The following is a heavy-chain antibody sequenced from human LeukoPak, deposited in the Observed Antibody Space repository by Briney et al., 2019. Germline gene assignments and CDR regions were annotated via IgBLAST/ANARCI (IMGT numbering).Heavy chain of an antibody. V-gene: IGHV1-69*05. J-gene: IGHJ4*02. CDR2: IISISGSP. Sequence: GASVKVSCRASGFAFNNYGFSWVRQAPGQGLEWMGGIISISGSPNYAQGFQGRVTFTTDESTSTAYMELRSLTSEDTAVYYCAGDFQAARLHMFEFWGQGSLVTVSS. D-gene: IGHD6-6*01. CDR1: GFAFNNYG. CDR3: AGDFQAARLHMFEF.